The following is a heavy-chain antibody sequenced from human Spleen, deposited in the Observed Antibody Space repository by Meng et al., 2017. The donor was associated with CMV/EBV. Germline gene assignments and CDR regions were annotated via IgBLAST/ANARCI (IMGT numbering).Heavy chain of an antibody. V-gene: IGHV3-30*04. CDR2: ISYDGSNK. D-gene: IGHD6-13*01. CDR3: ARGDLAGRSVIAAAAPY. Sequence: GGSLRLSCAASGFTLSSYAMHRVRQAPGKGLEGVVVISYDGSNKYYADSVEGRFTISRDNSKNTLYLQMNSLRAEDTAVYYCARGDLAGRSVIAAAAPYWGQGTLVTVSS. CDR1: GFTLSSYA. J-gene: IGHJ4*02.